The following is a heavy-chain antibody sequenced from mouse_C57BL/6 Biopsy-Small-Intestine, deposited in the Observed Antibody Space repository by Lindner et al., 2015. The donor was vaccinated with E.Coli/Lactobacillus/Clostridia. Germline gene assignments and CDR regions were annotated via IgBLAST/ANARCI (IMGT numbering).Heavy chain of an antibody. CDR2: VIPILGIA. J-gene: IGHJ3*01. CDR3: ATFSYYANRGYSFED. CDR1: GGTFRTHG. D-gene: IGHD2-1*01. Sequence: SVKVSCKASGGTFRTHGISWVRQAPGQGLEWMGRVIPILGIANYAQKFQGRVTITADKSTDTAYMEVSSLRSEDTAMYYCATFSYYANRGYSFEDWGQGTLVTVS. V-gene: IGHV1-81*01.